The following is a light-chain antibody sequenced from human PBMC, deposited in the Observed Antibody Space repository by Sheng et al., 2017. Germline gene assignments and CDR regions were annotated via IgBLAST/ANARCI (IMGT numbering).Light chain of an antibody. Sequence: QSALTQPPSASGSPGQSVTISCTGTSSDVGGYTYVSWYQQHPGKAPKLMIYDVSKRPSGVPDRFSGSKSGNTASLTVSGLQAEDEADYYCSSYAGSNKGVFGGGTKLTVL. CDR3: SSYAGSNKGV. J-gene: IGLJ2*01. V-gene: IGLV2-8*01. CDR2: DVS. CDR1: SSDVGGYTY.